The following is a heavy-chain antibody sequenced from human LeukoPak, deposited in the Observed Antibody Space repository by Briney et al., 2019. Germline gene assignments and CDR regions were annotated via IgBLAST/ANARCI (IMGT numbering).Heavy chain of an antibody. D-gene: IGHD1-26*01. J-gene: IGHJ4*02. CDR2: INPNSGGT. V-gene: IGHV1-2*06. CDR3: ARPSDWWELLRLDY. CDR1: GYTFTGYY. Sequence: SVKVSCKASGYTFTGYYMNWVRQAPGQGLEWMGRINPNSGGTNYAQKFQGRVTMTRDTSISTAYMELSRLRSDDTAVYYCARPSDWWELLRLDYGGQGTLVTVSS.